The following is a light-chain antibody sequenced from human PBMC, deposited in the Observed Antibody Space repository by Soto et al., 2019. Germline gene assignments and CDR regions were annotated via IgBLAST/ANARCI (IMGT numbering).Light chain of an antibody. V-gene: IGLV4-69*01. J-gene: IGLJ3*02. CDR2: INYDGTH. CDR1: SGDSTYA. Sequence: QPVLTQSPSASASLGASGKLTCTLSSGDSTYAIAWHQQPSEKGPRFLMKINYDGTHSKGDGFFDRFSGSSSGAERHLTISRLQSEDEADYYCQSLGTAIHVFGGGTTRTVL. CDR3: QSLGTAIHV.